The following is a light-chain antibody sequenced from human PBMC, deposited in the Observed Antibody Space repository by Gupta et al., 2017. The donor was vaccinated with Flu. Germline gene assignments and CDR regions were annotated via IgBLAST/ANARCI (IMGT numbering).Light chain of an antibody. Sequence: QSALSPPASVSGSPAQAITISCTGHSNDVGGYNFVSWYQQHPGKAPKLMIYEVSVRPSGVSNRFSGSKSGNTASPTSSGVQADDEADYYCSSERSSSALAIFGGGTRLTVL. J-gene: IGLJ2*01. V-gene: IGLV2-14*01. CDR1: SNDVGGYNF. CDR2: EVS. CDR3: SSERSSSALAI.